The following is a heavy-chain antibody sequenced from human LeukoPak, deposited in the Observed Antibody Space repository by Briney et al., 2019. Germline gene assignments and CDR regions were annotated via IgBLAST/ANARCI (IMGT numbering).Heavy chain of an antibody. CDR1: GFTFSRNT. Sequence: GGSLRLSCAASGFTFSRNTMNWVRQAPGKGLEWVSCVSTTSHYIYYADSVKGRFTISRDNARNSLYLQMNSLRAEDTAVYYCARSKDYGDYVFDYWGQGTLVTVSS. CDR2: VSTTSHYI. D-gene: IGHD4-17*01. V-gene: IGHV3-21*01. J-gene: IGHJ4*02. CDR3: ARSKDYGDYVFDY.